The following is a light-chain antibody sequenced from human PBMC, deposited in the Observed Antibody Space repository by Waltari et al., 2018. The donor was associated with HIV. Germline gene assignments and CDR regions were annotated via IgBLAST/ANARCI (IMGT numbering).Light chain of an antibody. CDR3: QSYDSSLSAWV. V-gene: IGLV1-40*01. CDR1: GSNIGAGYD. Sequence: QPVLTQPPSVSGAPGLGVTVSCTGSGSNIGAGYDVHWYQQLPGTAPKLLIYGNINRPPGVADRCSASKSGTSASLAITGLQPEDEADYYCQSYDSSLSAWVFGGGTKLTVL. J-gene: IGLJ3*02. CDR2: GNI.